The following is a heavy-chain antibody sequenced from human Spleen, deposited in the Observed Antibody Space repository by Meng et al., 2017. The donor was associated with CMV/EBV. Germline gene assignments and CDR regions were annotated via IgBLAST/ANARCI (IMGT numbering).Heavy chain of an antibody. Sequence: GGSLRLSCAASGFTFSSYAMHWVRQAPGKGLEWVTIISYDGTTQYYADSVKGRFTISRDNSKNTVYLQMNSLRAEDTAVYYWARGGCSTTCFSYWGQGTLVTVSS. V-gene: IGHV3-30-3*01. D-gene: IGHD2-2*01. J-gene: IGHJ4*02. CDR1: GFTFSSYA. CDR2: ISYDGTTQ. CDR3: ARGGCSTTCFSY.